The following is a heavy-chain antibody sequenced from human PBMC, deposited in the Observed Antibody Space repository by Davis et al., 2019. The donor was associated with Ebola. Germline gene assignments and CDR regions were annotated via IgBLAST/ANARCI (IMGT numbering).Heavy chain of an antibody. CDR3: ARRVAAANWYFDL. J-gene: IGHJ2*01. V-gene: IGHV5-51*01. CDR1: GYSFTSYW. CDR2: IYPGDSDT. D-gene: IGHD6-13*01. Sequence: GESLKISCKGSGYSFTSYWIGWVRQMPGKGLEWMGIIYPGDSDTRYSPSFQVQVTISADKSISTAYLQWSSLKASDTAMYYCARRVAAANWYFDLWGRGTLVTVSS.